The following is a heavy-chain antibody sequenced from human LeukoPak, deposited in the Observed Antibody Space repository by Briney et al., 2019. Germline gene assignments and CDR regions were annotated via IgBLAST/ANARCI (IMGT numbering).Heavy chain of an antibody. J-gene: IGHJ5*02. CDR1: GGTFSSYA. Sequence: ASVKVSCKASGGTFSSYAISWVRQAPGQGLEWMGWISTYNGKTNYAQKLQGRVTMTTDTSTSTAYMELRSLRSDDTAVYYCARFRVGAHWFDPWGQGTLVTVSS. V-gene: IGHV1-18*01. CDR3: ARFRVGAHWFDP. CDR2: ISTYNGKT. D-gene: IGHD1-26*01.